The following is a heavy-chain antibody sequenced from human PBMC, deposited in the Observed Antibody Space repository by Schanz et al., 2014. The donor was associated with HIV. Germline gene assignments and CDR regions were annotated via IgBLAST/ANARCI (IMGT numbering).Heavy chain of an antibody. J-gene: IGHJ4*02. CDR2: IIPIFDAA. CDR1: GGTFHSFG. Sequence: QVELVQSGAEVKKPGSSVKVSCKPSGGTFHSFGVGWVRQAPGQGFEWMGGIIPIFDAANTAQKFRGRVTIIADKSTNTAYMELSSLRSEDTAMYYCARDAGSASPFDSWGQGTLVTVSS. V-gene: IGHV1-69*06. D-gene: IGHD6-6*01. CDR3: ARDAGSASPFDS.